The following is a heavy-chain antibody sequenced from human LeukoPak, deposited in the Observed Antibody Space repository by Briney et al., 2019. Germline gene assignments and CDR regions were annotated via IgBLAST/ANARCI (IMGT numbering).Heavy chain of an antibody. D-gene: IGHD3-22*01. V-gene: IGHV3-30*18. CDR1: GFTFSSYG. CDR2: ISYDGSNK. CDR3: AKDHFGVITMIVVVTYYGMDV. Sequence: PGGSLRLSCAASGFTFSSYGMHWVRQAPGKGLEWVAVISYDGSNKYYADSVKGRFTISRDNSKNTLYLQMNSLRAEDTAVYYCAKDHFGVITMIVVVTYYGMDVWGQGTTVTVSS. J-gene: IGHJ6*02.